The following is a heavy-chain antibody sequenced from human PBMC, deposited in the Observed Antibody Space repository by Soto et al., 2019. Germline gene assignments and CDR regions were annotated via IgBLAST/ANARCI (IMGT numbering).Heavy chain of an antibody. D-gene: IGHD3-22*01. J-gene: IGHJ4*02. V-gene: IGHV1-69*13. CDR3: ATNYDDSSGYYRLNYFDY. CDR2: IIPIFGTA. Sequence: SVKVSCKASGGTFSSYAISWVRQAPGQGLEWMGGIIPIFGTANYAQKFQGRVTITADESTSTAYMELSSLRSEDTAVYYCATNYDDSSGYYRLNYFDYWGQGTLVTVSS. CDR1: GGTFSSYA.